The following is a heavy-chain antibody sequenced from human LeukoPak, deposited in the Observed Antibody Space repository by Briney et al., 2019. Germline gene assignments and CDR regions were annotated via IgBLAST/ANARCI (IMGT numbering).Heavy chain of an antibody. CDR1: GFPFSSYW. J-gene: IGHJ4*02. CDR3: TRVGYIDEGIDY. CDR2: IKQDGSKK. D-gene: IGHD5-24*01. V-gene: IGHV3-7*04. Sequence: GGSLRLSCVASGFPFSSYWMTWVRQAPGKGLEWVANIKQDGSKKSYVYSVKGRFTTSRDNAKNSLYLQMNSLRAEDTAIYYCTRVGYIDEGIDYWGQGTLVTVSS.